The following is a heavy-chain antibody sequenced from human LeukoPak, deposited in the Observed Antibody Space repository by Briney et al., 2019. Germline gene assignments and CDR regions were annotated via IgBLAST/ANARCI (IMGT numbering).Heavy chain of an antibody. CDR3: VKDRCSGGSCYPNCYYGMDV. D-gene: IGHD2-15*01. CDR1: GFTFSSYG. Sequence: QAGGSLRLSCAASGFTFSSYGMHWVRQAPGKGLEWVAVISYDGSNKYYADSVKGRFTISRDNSKNTLYLQMNSLRAEDTAVYYCVKDRCSGGSCYPNCYYGMDVWGQGTTVTVSS. J-gene: IGHJ6*02. CDR2: ISYDGSNK. V-gene: IGHV3-30*18.